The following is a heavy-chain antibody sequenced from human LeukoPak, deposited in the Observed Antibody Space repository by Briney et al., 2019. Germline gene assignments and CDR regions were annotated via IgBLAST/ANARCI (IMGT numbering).Heavy chain of an antibody. Sequence: SQTLSLTCTVSGGSISSGGYYWSWIRQPPGKGLEWIGYIYHSGSTYYNPSLKSRVTISVDRSKNQFSLKLSSVTAADTAVYYCARAEGPRNWFDPWGQGTLVTVSS. J-gene: IGHJ5*02. V-gene: IGHV4-30-2*01. CDR2: IYHSGST. CDR3: ARAEGPRNWFDP. CDR1: GGSISSGGYY.